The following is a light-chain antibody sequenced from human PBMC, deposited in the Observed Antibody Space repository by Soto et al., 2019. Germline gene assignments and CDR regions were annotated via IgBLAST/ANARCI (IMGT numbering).Light chain of an antibody. CDR2: DAS. Sequence: EIVLTQSPATLSLSPGERATLSCRASQSVDNCLAWYQQKPGQAPRLLIYDASDRAPGIPARFSGSGSGTDFSLTISNLDPEDFAVYYCQQCSNWPPTSFVQGTGLEIK. V-gene: IGKV3-11*01. CDR1: QSVDNC. J-gene: IGKJ5*01. CDR3: QQCSNWPPTS.